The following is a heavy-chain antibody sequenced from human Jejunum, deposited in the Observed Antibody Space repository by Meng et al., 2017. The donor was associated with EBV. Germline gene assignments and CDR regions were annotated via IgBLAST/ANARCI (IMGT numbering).Heavy chain of an antibody. CDR3: ARELGGRFNY. D-gene: IGHD1-26*01. Sequence: QVHCVQSGAGVKESGAYVNRSCKSSGYIFTDFALHWLRQAPGQSPEWMTWINPGTGGRQFSHKFQGRVTITSDTSASTVYMELSGLRSEDTAMYYCARELGGRFNYWGQGTLVTVSS. J-gene: IGHJ4*01. V-gene: IGHV1-3*01. CDR1: GYIFTDFA. CDR2: INPGTGGR.